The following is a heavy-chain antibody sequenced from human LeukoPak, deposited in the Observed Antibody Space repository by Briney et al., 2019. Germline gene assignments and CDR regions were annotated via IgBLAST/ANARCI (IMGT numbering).Heavy chain of an antibody. V-gene: IGHV1-18*01. CDR1: GHTFTSYG. CDR2: ISAYNGNT. Sequence: GASVKVSCKASGHTFTSYGISWVRQAPGQGLEWMGWISAYNGNTNYAQKLQGRVTMTTDTSTSTAYMELRSLRSDDTAVYYCARDLSNYYDSSGYADYWGQGTLVTVSS. J-gene: IGHJ4*02. D-gene: IGHD3-22*01. CDR3: ARDLSNYYDSSGYADY.